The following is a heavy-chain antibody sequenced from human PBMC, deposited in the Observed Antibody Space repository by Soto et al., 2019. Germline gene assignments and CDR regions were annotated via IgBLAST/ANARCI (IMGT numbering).Heavy chain of an antibody. D-gene: IGHD3-10*01. CDR1: DDSINSDKYY. CDR2: IYYRGNA. V-gene: IGHV4-39*01. J-gene: IGHJ4*02. CDR3: ARREGQATVYYNFDY. Sequence: SETLSLTCSVSDDSINSDKYYWGWIRQPPGKGLEWIGSIYYRGNAYYNPSLQTRVTISLDKSKSQFSLKLNSVTAADSAVYFCARREGQATVYYNFDYWGPGTLVTVSS.